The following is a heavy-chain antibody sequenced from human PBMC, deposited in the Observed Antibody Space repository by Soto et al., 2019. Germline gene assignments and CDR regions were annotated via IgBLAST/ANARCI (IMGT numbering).Heavy chain of an antibody. CDR3: GRDPAAPALTGQDY. V-gene: IGHV3-33*01. J-gene: IGHJ4*02. Sequence: QVQLVASGGGVVPPGRSLRLSCAASGFTFTQDGMHWVRQATGKGLEWVGLIWYDGSNKYYADSVKGRFTISRDNSKNTLYLPMNSLRVEDTAVYYCGRDPAAPALTGQDYGGQGTLVTVSS. CDR2: IWYDGSNK. CDR1: GFTFTQDG. D-gene: IGHD7-27*01.